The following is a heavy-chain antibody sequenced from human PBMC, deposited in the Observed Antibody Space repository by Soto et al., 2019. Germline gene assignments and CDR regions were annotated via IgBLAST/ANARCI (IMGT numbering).Heavy chain of an antibody. CDR3: ARHRSISWYYYGMDV. CDR1: EHRFTKYC. CDR2: IYPGDSDT. Sequence: EPLNRPRRSYEHRFTKYCSGWGRQKHEKGLEWMGIIYPGDSDTRYSPSFQGQVTISADKSISTAYLQWSSLKASDTAMYYCARHRSISWYYYGMDVWGQGTTVIVSS. V-gene: IGHV5-51*01. J-gene: IGHJ6*02. D-gene: IGHD6-13*01.